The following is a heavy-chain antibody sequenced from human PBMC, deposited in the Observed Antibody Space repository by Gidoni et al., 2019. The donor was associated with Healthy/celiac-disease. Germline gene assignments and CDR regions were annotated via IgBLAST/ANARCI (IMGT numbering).Heavy chain of an antibody. Sequence: RFTISRDNSKNTLYLQMNSLRAEDTAVYYCANVADWGQGTLVTVSS. D-gene: IGHD6-13*01. V-gene: IGHV3-23*01. CDR3: ANVAD. J-gene: IGHJ4*02.